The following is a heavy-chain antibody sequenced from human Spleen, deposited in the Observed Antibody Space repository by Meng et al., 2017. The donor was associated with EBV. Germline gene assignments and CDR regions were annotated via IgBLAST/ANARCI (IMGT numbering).Heavy chain of an antibody. V-gene: IGHV4-34*12. CDR1: GDSFSAYY. D-gene: IGHD3-16*01. CDR3: ATGWGKANY. J-gene: IGHJ4*02. Sequence: QVQLQQWGAGLLQPSETLSLTCTVYGDSFSAYYWRWIRQPPGRGLEWIGDVIHSGNTSYSPSLKSRVTISVDTSKRQFSLKLRSMTAADTAVYYCATGWGKANYWGQGTLVTVSS. CDR2: VIHSGNT.